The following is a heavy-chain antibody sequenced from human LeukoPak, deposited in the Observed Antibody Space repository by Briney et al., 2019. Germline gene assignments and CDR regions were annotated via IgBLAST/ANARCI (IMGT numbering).Heavy chain of an antibody. J-gene: IGHJ5*02. CDR1: GYTFTGYY. CDR3: ARKVMSSSWDEGWFDP. Sequence: ASVKVSCKASGYTFTGYYMHWVRQAPGQGLEWMGWINPNSGGTNYAQKFQGRVTMTTDTSTSTAYMELRSLRSDDTAVHYCARKVMSSSWDEGWFDPWGQGTLVTVSS. CDR2: INPNSGGT. D-gene: IGHD6-13*01. V-gene: IGHV1-2*02.